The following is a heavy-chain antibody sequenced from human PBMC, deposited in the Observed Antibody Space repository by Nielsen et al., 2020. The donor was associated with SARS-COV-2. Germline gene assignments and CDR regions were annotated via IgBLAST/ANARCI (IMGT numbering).Heavy chain of an antibody. CDR1: GFILSDYH. Sequence: GGSLRLSCAASGFILSDYHMSWIRQAPGKGLEWVSYISTRGTIIYYADSVKGRFTISRDNAKSSLYLEMNSLRAEDTAVYYCTKIRGYGMDVWGQGTTVTVSS. J-gene: IGHJ6*02. V-gene: IGHV3-11*01. D-gene: IGHD3-10*01. CDR3: TKIRGYGMDV. CDR2: ISTRGTII.